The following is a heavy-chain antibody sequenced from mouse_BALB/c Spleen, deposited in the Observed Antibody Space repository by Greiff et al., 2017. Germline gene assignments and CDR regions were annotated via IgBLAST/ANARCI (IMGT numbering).Heavy chain of an antibody. D-gene: IGHD1-1*01. V-gene: IGHV5-17*02. CDR3: ASQIYYYGSSFAY. CDR1: GFTFSSFG. CDR2: ISSGSSTI. J-gene: IGHJ3*01. Sequence: EVQRVESGGGLVQPGGSRKLSCAASGFTFSSFGMHWVRQAPEKGLEWVAYISSGSSTIYYADTVKGRFTISRDNPKNTLFLQMTSLRSEDTAMYYCASQIYYYGSSFAYWGQGTLVTVSA.